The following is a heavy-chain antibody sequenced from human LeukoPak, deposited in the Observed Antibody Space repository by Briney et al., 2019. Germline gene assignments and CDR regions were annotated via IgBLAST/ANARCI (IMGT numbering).Heavy chain of an antibody. CDR1: GGSISSSSYY. CDR3: ASILLSSHYYFIY. D-gene: IGHD2/OR15-2a*01. CDR2: IYYSGST. Sequence: SETLSLTCTVSGGSISSSSYYWGWIRQPPGKGLEWIGSIYYSGSTYYTPSLKSRVTISVDTSKNQFSLKLSSVTAADTAVYYCASILLSSHYYFIYCGQGTLVTVSS. V-gene: IGHV4-39*01. J-gene: IGHJ4*02.